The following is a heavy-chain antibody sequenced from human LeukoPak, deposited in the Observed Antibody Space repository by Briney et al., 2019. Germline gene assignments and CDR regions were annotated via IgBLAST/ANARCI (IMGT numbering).Heavy chain of an antibody. D-gene: IGHD1-26*01. Sequence: GESLKISYKGSGYRSTTYWIGWVRQLPGRGVEWIGIIYPGDSDPGYSPSVQGQFTISVDKFISTAYLQWSRQKDWDTGVEYCARRIHSGRSGLDLWGQGTMVTVSS. CDR1: GYRSTTYW. CDR2: IYPGDSDP. CDR3: ARRIHSGRSGLDL. J-gene: IGHJ3*01. V-gene: IGHV5-51*01.